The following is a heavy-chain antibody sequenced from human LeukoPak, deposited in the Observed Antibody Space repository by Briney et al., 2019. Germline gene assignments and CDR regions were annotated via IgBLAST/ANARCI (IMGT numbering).Heavy chain of an antibody. CDR1: GGSFIDYS. CDR2: INHSGIT. CDR3: ARGAPGY. J-gene: IGHJ4*02. Sequence: PSETLSLTCSVSGGSFIDYSWSWIRQPPGKGLEWIGEINHSGITNYNPSLESRITMSVDTSKNQFSLKLSSVTAADTAVYYCARGAPGYWGQGTLVTVSS. V-gene: IGHV4-34*01.